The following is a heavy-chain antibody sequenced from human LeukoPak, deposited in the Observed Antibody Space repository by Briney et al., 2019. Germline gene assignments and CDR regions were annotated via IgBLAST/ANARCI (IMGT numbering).Heavy chain of an antibody. CDR2: ISSSSSYI. CDR3: ARGRGYSYVYVY. J-gene: IGHJ4*02. V-gene: IGHV3-21*01. CDR1: GFTFRSYS. D-gene: IGHD5-18*01. Sequence: GGSLRLSCAASGFTFRSYSMNWVRQAPGKGLEWVSSISSSSSYIYYADSVKGRFTISRDNAKNSLYLQMNSLRAEDTAVYYCARGRGYSYVYVYWGQGTLVTVSS.